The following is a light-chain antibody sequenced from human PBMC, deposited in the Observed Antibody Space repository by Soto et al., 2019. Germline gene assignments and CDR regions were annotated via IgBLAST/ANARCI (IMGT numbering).Light chain of an antibody. CDR3: SSYTISSTYV. J-gene: IGLJ1*01. CDR1: TSHVGSYNR. Sequence: QSPITXPPSMSASPRQTVASSCTGTTSHVGSYNRVSWYQQPPGTAPKLMIYDVNNRPSGVPDRFSGSKSGNTASLTISGLQAEDEADYYCSSYTISSTYVFGTGTKVTVL. CDR2: DVN. V-gene: IGLV2-18*02.